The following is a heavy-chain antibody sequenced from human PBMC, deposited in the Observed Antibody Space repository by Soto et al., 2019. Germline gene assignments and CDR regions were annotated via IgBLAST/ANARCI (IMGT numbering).Heavy chain of an antibody. CDR2: ISAYNGNT. CDR3: ARDAMTTVTIKYNWFDP. J-gene: IGHJ5*02. D-gene: IGHD4-17*01. CDR1: GYTFTSYG. V-gene: IGHV1-18*04. Sequence: GASVKVSCKASGYTFTSYGISWVRQAPGQGLEWMGWISAYNGNTNYAQKLQGRVTMTTDTSTSTAYMELRSLRSDDTAVYYCARDAMTTVTIKYNWFDPWGQGTLVTVSS.